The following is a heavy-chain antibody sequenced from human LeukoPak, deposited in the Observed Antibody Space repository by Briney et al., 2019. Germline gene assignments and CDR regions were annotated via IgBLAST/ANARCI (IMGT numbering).Heavy chain of an antibody. V-gene: IGHV4-4*07. Sequence: PSETLSLTCTVSGGSISSYYWSWIRQPAGKGLEWIGRIYTSGSTNYNPSLKSRVTMSVDTSKNQFSPKLSSVTAADTAVYYCARDIVVVPAAIQDYYYYYGMDVWGQGTTVTVSS. J-gene: IGHJ6*02. CDR3: ARDIVVVPAAIQDYYYYYGMDV. CDR1: GGSISSYY. D-gene: IGHD2-2*02. CDR2: IYTSGST.